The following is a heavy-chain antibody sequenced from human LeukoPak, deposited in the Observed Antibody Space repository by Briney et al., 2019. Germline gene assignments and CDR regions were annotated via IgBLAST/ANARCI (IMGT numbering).Heavy chain of an antibody. J-gene: IGHJ3*02. CDR3: ARDASQDIVVVPAAMARNDAFDI. Sequence: GASVKVSCKASGGTFSSYAISWVRQAPGQGLEWMGGIIPIFGTANYAQKFQGRVTITTDESTSTAYMELSSLRSEDTAVYYCARDASQDIVVVPAAMARNDAFDIWGQGTMVTVSS. CDR2: IIPIFGTA. CDR1: GGTFSSYA. V-gene: IGHV1-69*05. D-gene: IGHD2-2*01.